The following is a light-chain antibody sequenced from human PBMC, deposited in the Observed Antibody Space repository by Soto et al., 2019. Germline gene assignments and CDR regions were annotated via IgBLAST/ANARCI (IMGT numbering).Light chain of an antibody. CDR1: SRDVGGYNY. V-gene: IGLV2-14*01. CDR2: EVS. Sequence: QSALTQPASVSGSPGQSITISCTGTSRDVGGYNYVSWHQQHPGKAPKVIITEVSNRPSGVSNRFSGSKSGNTASLTISGLQAEDAADYYCSSYISSSTFVVFGGGTKLTVL. CDR3: SSYISSSTFVV. J-gene: IGLJ2*01.